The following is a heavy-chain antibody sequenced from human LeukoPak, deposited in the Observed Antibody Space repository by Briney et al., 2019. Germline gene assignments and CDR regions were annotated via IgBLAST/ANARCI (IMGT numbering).Heavy chain of an antibody. CDR2: IKQDGSEK. CDR1: GFTFSSYW. V-gene: IGHV3-7*01. CDR3: AREYRIVVVPAALDY. J-gene: IGHJ4*02. D-gene: IGHD2-2*01. Sequence: GGSLRLSCAASGFTFSSYWMSWVRQAPGKGLEWVANIKQDGSEKYYVDSVKGRFTISRDNAKNSLYLQMNSLRAEDTAVYYCAREYRIVVVPAALDYWGQGTLVTVSS.